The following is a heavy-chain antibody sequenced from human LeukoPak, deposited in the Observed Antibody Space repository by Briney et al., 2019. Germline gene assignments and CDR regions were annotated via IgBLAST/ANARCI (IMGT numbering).Heavy chain of an antibody. CDR1: GGTFSSYA. D-gene: IGHD3-10*01. Sequence: SVKVSCKASGGTFSSYAISWVRQAPGQGLEWMGRIIPILGIANYAQKFQGRVTITADKSTSTAYMELSSLRSEDTAVYYCARASGEWQYYFDYWGQGTLVTVSS. CDR3: ARASGEWQYYFDY. V-gene: IGHV1-69*04. J-gene: IGHJ4*02. CDR2: IIPILGIA.